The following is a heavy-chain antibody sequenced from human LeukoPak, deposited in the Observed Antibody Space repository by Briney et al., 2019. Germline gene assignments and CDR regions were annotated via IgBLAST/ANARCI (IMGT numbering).Heavy chain of an antibody. CDR3: ARQGLYYYDSSGPDAFDI. D-gene: IGHD3-22*01. J-gene: IGHJ3*02. CDR2: IYHSGST. Sequence: TSETLSLTCAASGYSISSGYYWGWIRQPPGKGLEWIGSIYHSGSTYYNPSLKSRVTISVDTSKNQFSLKLSSVTAADTAVYYCARQGLYYYDSSGPDAFDIWGQGTMVTVSS. V-gene: IGHV4-38-2*01. CDR1: GYSISSGYY.